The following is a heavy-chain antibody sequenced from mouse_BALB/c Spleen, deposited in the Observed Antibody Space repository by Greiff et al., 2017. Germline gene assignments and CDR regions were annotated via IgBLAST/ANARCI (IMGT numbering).Heavy chain of an antibody. CDR2: IRSGGST. V-gene: IGHV5-6-5*01. Sequence: EVQLVESGGGLVKPGGSLTLSCAVSGFTFSSYAMSWVRQTPEKRLEWVASIRSGGSTYYPDSVKGRFTISRDNARNILYLQMSSLRSEDTARYYCARAVGYYGSLDYFDYWGQGTTLTVSS. J-gene: IGHJ2*01. CDR1: GFTFSSYA. CDR3: ARAVGYYGSLDYFDY. D-gene: IGHD1-1*01.